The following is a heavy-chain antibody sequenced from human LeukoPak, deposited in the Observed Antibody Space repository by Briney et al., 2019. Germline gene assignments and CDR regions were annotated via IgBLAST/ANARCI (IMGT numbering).Heavy chain of an antibody. CDR3: AREVGDGYPDALDI. CDR1: GGSFSGYY. Sequence: PSETLSLTCAVYGGSFSGYYWSWIRQPPGKGLEWIGEINHSGSTNYNPSLKSRVTISVDTSKNQFSLKLSSVTAADTAVYYCAREVGDGYPDALDIWGQGTMVTVSS. J-gene: IGHJ3*02. V-gene: IGHV4-34*01. D-gene: IGHD5-24*01. CDR2: INHSGST.